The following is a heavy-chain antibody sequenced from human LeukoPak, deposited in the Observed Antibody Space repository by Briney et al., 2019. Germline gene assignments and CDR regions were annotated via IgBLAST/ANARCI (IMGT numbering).Heavy chain of an antibody. CDR2: ISGSGGST. Sequence: QPGGSLRLSCAASGFTFSSYAMSWVRQAPGKGLEWVSAISGSGGSTYYADSVKGRFTISRDNSKNTLYLQMNSLRAEDTAVYYCANLPPGFDWLSLAFDIWGQGTMVTVSS. V-gene: IGHV3-23*01. CDR1: GFTFSSYA. J-gene: IGHJ3*02. D-gene: IGHD3-9*01. CDR3: ANLPPGFDWLSLAFDI.